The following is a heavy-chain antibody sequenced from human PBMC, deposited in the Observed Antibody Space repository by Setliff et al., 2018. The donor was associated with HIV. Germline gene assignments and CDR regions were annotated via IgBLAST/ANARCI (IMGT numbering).Heavy chain of an antibody. CDR1: GFTLSSYG. CDR3: AKDPRAHSYGLISWHFDL. V-gene: IGHV3-23*01. CDR2: ISNSGGSI. D-gene: IGHD5-18*01. J-gene: IGHJ2*01. Sequence: PGESLTISCAASGFTLSSYGMNWVRQAPGKGLEWVSGISNSGGSILYADSVKGRFTISRDTSRNTLDLQMNSLRSEDTAVYYCAKDPRAHSYGLISWHFDLWGRGTLVTVSS.